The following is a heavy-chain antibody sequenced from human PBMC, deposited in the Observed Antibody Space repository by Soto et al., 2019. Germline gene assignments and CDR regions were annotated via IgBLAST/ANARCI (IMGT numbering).Heavy chain of an antibody. J-gene: IGHJ4*02. D-gene: IGHD6-13*01. CDR1: GGSISSSSYY. CDR2: IYYSGST. V-gene: IGHV4-39*01. Sequence: SETLSLTCTVSGGSISSSSYYWGWIRQPPGKGLEWIGSIYYSGSTYYNPSLKSRVTISVDTSKNQFSLKLSSVTAADTAVCYCARSLHSSSWYPYWGQGTLVTVS. CDR3: ARSLHSSSWYPY.